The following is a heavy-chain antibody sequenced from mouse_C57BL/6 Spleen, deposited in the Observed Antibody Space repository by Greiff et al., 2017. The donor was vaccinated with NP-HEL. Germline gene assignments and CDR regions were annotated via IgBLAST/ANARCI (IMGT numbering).Heavy chain of an antibody. CDR3: ARQGGSRWYFDV. Sequence: VQLQQPGAELVMPGASVKLSCKASGYTFTSYWMHWVKQRPGQGLEWIGEIDPSDSYTNYNQKFKGKSTLTVDKSSSTAYMQFSSLTSEDSAIYYCARQGGSRWYFDVWGTGTTVTVSS. V-gene: IGHV1-69*01. CDR2: IDPSDSYT. J-gene: IGHJ1*03. D-gene: IGHD1-1*01. CDR1: GYTFTSYW.